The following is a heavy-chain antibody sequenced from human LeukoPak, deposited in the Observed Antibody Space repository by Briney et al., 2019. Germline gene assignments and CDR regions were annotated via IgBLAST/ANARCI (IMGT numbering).Heavy chain of an antibody. J-gene: IGHJ1*01. CDR1: GYSISSGYH. CDR2: IYHSGST. Sequence: PSETLSLTCTVSGYSISSGYHWGWIRQPPGKWLEWIGSIYHSGSTYYNPSLKSRVTISVDTSKNQFSLKLRSVTAADTAVYYCARVVQSTDSSGFYLPEYFQHWGQGTLVTVSS. V-gene: IGHV4-38-2*02. CDR3: ARVVQSTDSSGFYLPEYFQH. D-gene: IGHD3-22*01.